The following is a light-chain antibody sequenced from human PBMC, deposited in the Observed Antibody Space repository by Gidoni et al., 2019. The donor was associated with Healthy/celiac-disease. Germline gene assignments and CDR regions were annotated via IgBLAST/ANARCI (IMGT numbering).Light chain of an antibody. J-gene: IGKJ1*01. CDR3: QQYGRT. CDR2: GAS. Sequence: SVSSSYLAWYQQKPGQAPRLLIYGASSRAIGIPDRFSGSGSGTDFTLTISRLEPEDFAVYYCQQYGRTFGQGTKVEIK. V-gene: IGKV3-20*01. CDR1: SVSSSY.